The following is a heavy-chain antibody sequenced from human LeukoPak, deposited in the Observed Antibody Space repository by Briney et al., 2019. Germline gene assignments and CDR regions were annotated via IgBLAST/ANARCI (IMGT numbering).Heavy chain of an antibody. J-gene: IGHJ4*02. CDR2: IKSKTDGATT. CDR1: GFTLRHTW. CDR3: ATVNARYYFDS. D-gene: IGHD2-8*01. Sequence: GGSLRLSCAASGFTLRHTWMTWVRQAPGKGLEWIGRIKSKTDGATTDYAAPVQGRFTISRDDSRNTLNLQMNSLKAEDTGMYYCATVNARYYFDSWGQGTLVTVSS. V-gene: IGHV3-15*01.